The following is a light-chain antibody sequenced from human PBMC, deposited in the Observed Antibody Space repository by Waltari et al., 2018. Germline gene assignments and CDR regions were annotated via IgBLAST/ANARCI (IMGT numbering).Light chain of an antibody. CDR1: QSLLYRDGKTY. CDR2: EAS. J-gene: IGKJ1*01. CDR3: MQTVEFPWT. V-gene: IGKV2D-29*01. Sequence: DIVMTQTPLSLSVTPGQPASISCQFSQSLLYRDGKTYFYWCLEKAGQPPQVLMYEASKRFSGVPDRFSGSASGTDFTLKISRVEPEDVGIYYCMQTVEFPWTFGQGTKVEIK.